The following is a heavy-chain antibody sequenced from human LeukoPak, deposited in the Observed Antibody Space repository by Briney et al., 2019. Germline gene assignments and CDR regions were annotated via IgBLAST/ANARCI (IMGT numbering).Heavy chain of an antibody. CDR3: AKDPRADYFDY. V-gene: IGHV3-30*18. CDR1: GFTFSSYG. CDR2: ISYDGSNK. J-gene: IGHJ4*02. Sequence: GGSLRLSCAASGFTFSSYGMHWVRQAPGKGLEWVAVISYDGSNKYYADSVKGRFTISRDNSKNTLYLQMNSLRAEDTAVYYCAKDPRADYFDYWGQGTLVTVSS. D-gene: IGHD6-13*01.